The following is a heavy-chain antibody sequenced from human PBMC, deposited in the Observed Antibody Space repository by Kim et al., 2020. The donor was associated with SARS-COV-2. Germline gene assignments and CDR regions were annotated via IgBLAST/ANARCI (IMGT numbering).Heavy chain of an antibody. CDR3: ARGDDYYDSSGYLRGDAFDI. V-gene: IGHV1-69*13. Sequence: SVKVSCKASGGTFSSYAISWVRQAPGQGLEWMGGIIPIFGTANYAQKFQGRVTITADESTSTAYMELSSLRSEDTAVYYCARGDDYYDSSGYLRGDAFDIWGQGTMVTVSS. CDR2: IIPIFGTA. CDR1: GGTFSSYA. J-gene: IGHJ3*02. D-gene: IGHD3-22*01.